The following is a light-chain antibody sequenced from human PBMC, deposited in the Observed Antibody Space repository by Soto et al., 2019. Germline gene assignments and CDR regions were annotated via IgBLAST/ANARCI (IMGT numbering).Light chain of an antibody. V-gene: IGKV3-15*01. Sequence: EIVMTQSPDTLSVSPGERATVSCRASQSVSSNLAWYQQKPGQAPRLLIYGASTRATGIPARFSGSGSGTEFTLTISSLQSEDFAVYYCQQYNNWPLLTFGGGTKVEIK. CDR1: QSVSSN. CDR3: QQYNNWPLLT. CDR2: GAS. J-gene: IGKJ4*01.